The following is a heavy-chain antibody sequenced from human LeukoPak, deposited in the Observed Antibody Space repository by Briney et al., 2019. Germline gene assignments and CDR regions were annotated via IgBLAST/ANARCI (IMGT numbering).Heavy chain of an antibody. CDR1: GYTFTSYG. CDR2: ISAYNGNT. J-gene: IGHJ4*02. CDR3: ARDPTPGGEAIAAAGTPLDY. Sequence: ASVKVSCKASGYTFTSYGISWVRQAPGQGLEWMGWISAYNGNTNYAQKLQGRVTMTTDTSTSTAYMELRSLRSDDTAVYYCARDPTPGGEAIAAAGTPLDYWGQGTLVTVSS. V-gene: IGHV1-18*01. D-gene: IGHD6-13*01.